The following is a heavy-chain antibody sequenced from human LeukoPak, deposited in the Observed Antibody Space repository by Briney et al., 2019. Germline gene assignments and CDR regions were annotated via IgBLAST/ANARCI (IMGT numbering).Heavy chain of an antibody. CDR2: INPNSGGT. D-gene: IGHD6-19*01. CDR1: GYTFTTYN. Sequence: GASVKVSCKASGYTFTTYNINWVRQAPGQGLEWMGWINPNSGGTNYAQKFQGRVTITRDTSASTAYMELSSLRSEDMAVYYCARVVKYSSGPLTDLLPYYFDYWGQGTLVTVSS. J-gene: IGHJ4*02. CDR3: ARVVKYSSGPLTDLLPYYFDY. V-gene: IGHV1-8*03.